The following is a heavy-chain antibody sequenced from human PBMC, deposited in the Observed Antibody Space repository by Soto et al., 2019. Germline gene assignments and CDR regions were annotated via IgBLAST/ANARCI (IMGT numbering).Heavy chain of an antibody. CDR3: ARVGAGGYDRYAYYYYYMDV. CDR2: INSDGSST. D-gene: IGHD5-12*01. J-gene: IGHJ6*03. Sequence: GGSLRLSCAASGFTFSSYWMHWVRQAPGKGLVWVSRINSDGSSTSYADSVKGRFTISRDNAKNTLYLQMNSLRAEDTAVYYCARVGAGGYDRYAYYYYYMDVWGKGTTVTVSS. V-gene: IGHV3-74*01. CDR1: GFTFSSYW.